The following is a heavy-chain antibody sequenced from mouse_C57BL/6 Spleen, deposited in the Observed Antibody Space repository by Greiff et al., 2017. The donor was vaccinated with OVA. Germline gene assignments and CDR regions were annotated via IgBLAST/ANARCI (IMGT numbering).Heavy chain of an antibody. CDR3: ARGAYYSNYGWFAY. CDR1: GYTFTSYW. V-gene: IGHV1-55*01. CDR2: IYPGSGST. D-gene: IGHD2-5*01. Sequence: QVHVKQPGAELVKPGASVKMSCKASGYTFTSYWITWVKQRPGQGLEWIGDIYPGSGSTNYNEKFKSKATLTVDTSSSTAYMQLSSLTSEDSAVYYGARGAYYSNYGWFAYWGQGTLVTVSA. J-gene: IGHJ3*01.